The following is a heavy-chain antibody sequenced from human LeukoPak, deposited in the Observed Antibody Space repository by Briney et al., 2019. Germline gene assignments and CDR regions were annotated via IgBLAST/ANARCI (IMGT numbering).Heavy chain of an antibody. CDR3: ARTPLGIDAFDI. CDR1: GGSISSGSYY. V-gene: IGHV4-61*02. CDR2: IYTSGST. Sequence: PSETLSLTCTVSGGSISSGSYYWSWIRQPAGKGLEWIGRIYTSGSTNYNPSLKSRVTISVDTSKNQFSLKLSSVTAADTAVYYCARTPLGIDAFDIWGQGTMVTVSS. D-gene: IGHD7-27*01. J-gene: IGHJ3*02.